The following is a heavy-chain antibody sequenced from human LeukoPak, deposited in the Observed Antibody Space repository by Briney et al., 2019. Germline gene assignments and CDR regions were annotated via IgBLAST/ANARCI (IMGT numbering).Heavy chain of an antibody. CDR2: IKQDGSEK. Sequence: GGSLRLSCVASGFTFSSRDWMTWVRQAPGKGLEWVANIKQDGSEKNYVDSVKGRFTISRDNAKNSVDLQMNSLRVEDTAVYYCARILSSAWGELGYWGQGTLVTVSS. V-gene: IGHV3-7*01. CDR3: ARILSSAWGELGY. D-gene: IGHD6-19*01. J-gene: IGHJ4*02. CDR1: GFTFSSRDW.